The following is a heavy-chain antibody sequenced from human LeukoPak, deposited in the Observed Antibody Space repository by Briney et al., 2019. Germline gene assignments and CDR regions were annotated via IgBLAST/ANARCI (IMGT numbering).Heavy chain of an antibody. D-gene: IGHD3-22*01. CDR1: GGSFSGYY. CDR2: INHSGST. J-gene: IGHJ4*02. V-gene: IGHV4-34*01. CDR3: AVGRRLLID. Sequence: SETLSLTCAVYGGSFSGYYWSWIRQPPGKGLEWIGEINHSGSTNYNPSLKSRVTISVDTSKNQFSLKLSSVTAADTAVYYCAVGRRLLIDWGQGTLATVSS.